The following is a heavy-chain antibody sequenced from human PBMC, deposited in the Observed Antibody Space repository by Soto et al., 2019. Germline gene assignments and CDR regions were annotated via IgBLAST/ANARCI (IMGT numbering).Heavy chain of an antibody. Sequence: SEPLSLTCAVAGGSISSGGYSWSWIRQPPGKGLEWIGYIYHSGSTYYNPSLKSRVTISVDRSKNQFSLKLSSVTAADTAVYYFARDRSSGWYGSYFDYWGLETLVTVSS. D-gene: IGHD6-19*01. J-gene: IGHJ4*01. V-gene: IGHV4-30-2*01. CDR3: ARDRSSGWYGSYFDY. CDR2: IYHSGST. CDR1: GGSISSGGYS.